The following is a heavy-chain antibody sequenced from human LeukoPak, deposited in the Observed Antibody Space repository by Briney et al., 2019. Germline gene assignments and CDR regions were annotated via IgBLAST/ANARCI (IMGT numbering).Heavy chain of an antibody. J-gene: IGHJ5*02. V-gene: IGHV3-23*01. D-gene: IGHD6-13*01. CDR1: GFTFSSYA. Sequence: PGGSLRLSCAASGFTFSSYAMSWVRQAPEKGLEWVSAISASGGTTYYADSVKGRFTISRDNSENTLYLQMSSLRAEDTALYYCARRPRITAAVDNNWFDPWGQGTLVTVSS. CDR2: ISASGGTT. CDR3: ARRPRITAAVDNNWFDP.